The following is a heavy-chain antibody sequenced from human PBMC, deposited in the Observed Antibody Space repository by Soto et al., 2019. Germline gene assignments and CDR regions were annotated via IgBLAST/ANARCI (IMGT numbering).Heavy chain of an antibody. V-gene: IGHV1-46*01. Sequence: ASVKVSCTASGYTFTSYYMHWVRQAPGQGLEWMGIINPSGGSTSYAQKFQGRVTMTRDTSTSTVYMELSSLRSEDTAVYYCARVTKDQRLDYWGQGTRVTVSS. CDR2: INPSGGST. CDR3: ARVTKDQRLDY. D-gene: IGHD4-17*01. CDR1: GYTFTSYY. J-gene: IGHJ4*02.